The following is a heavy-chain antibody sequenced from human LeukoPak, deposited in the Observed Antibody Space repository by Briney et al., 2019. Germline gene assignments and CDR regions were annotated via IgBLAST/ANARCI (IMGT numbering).Heavy chain of an antibody. CDR1: GGSFSGYY. D-gene: IGHD2-21*02. Sequence: PSETLSLTCAVYGGSFSGYYWGWIRQPPGKGLEWIGSIYYSGSTYYNPSLKSRVTISVDTSKNQFSLRLSSVTAADTAVYYCARENIVVVTAIPSWYFDLWGRGTLVTVSS. V-gene: IGHV4-34*01. CDR2: IYYSGST. J-gene: IGHJ2*01. CDR3: ARENIVVVTAIPSWYFDL.